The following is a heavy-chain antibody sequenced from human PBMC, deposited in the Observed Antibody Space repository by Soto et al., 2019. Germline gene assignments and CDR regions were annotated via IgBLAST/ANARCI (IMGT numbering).Heavy chain of an antibody. CDR3: ARDLGYYYGMDV. CDR2: MNPNSGNT. CDR1: GYTYTSYD. D-gene: IGHD3-16*01. J-gene: IGHJ6*02. Sequence: SVKVSCKDSGYTYTSYDSNWVRQATGQGLEWMGWMNPNSGNTGYAQKFQGRVTMTRNTSISTAYMELSSLRSEDTAVYYCARDLGYYYGMDVWGQGTTVTVSS. V-gene: IGHV1-8*01.